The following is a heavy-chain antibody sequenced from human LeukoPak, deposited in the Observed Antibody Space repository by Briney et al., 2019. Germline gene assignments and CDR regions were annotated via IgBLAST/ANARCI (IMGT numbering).Heavy chain of an antibody. CDR3: ARRRSSSLFDY. V-gene: IGHV4-39*01. Sequence: SETLSLTCTVSGGSISSSSYYWGWIRQPPGRGLEWIGSIYYSGSTYYNPSLKSRVTISVDTSKNQFSLKLSSVTAADTAVYYCARRRSSSLFDYWGQGTLVTVSS. CDR2: IYYSGST. J-gene: IGHJ4*02. D-gene: IGHD6-13*01. CDR1: GGSISSSSYY.